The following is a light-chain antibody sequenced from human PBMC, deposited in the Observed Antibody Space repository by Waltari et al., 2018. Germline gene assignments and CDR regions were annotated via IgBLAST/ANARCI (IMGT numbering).Light chain of an antibody. CDR2: LGS. J-gene: IGKJ1*01. Sequence: DIVMTQSPLSLPVTPGEPASISCRSSQSLLHRNGYNYLDWYLQKPGQSPQLLIYLGSSRASGFPDRFSGSGSGTDFTLKSSRVEAEDVGVYYCMQALQTPWTFGHGTKVEIK. CDR3: MQALQTPWT. CDR1: QSLLHRNGYNY. V-gene: IGKV2-28*01.